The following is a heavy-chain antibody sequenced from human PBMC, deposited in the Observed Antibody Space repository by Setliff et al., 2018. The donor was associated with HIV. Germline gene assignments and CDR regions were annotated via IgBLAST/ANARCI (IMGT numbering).Heavy chain of an antibody. CDR3: ARNFWNGPPDYYYYGLDV. V-gene: IGHV4-4*07. Sequence: ETLSLTCTVSGDSISSYYWSWIRQTAGKGLEWIGRIYTSGTTNYNPSLKRRVTMSVDTSKNQFSLKLSSVTAADTAVYYCARNFWNGPPDYYYYGLDVWGQGTTVTAP. CDR2: IYTSGTT. D-gene: IGHD3-3*01. CDR1: GDSISSYY. J-gene: IGHJ6*02.